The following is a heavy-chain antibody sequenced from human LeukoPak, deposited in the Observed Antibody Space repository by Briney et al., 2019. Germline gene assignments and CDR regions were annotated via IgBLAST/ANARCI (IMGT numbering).Heavy chain of an antibody. Sequence: GGSVRLSCAASGFTFSSYAMSWVRQAPGQGLEWVSAISGSGGSTYYADSVKGRFTNSRDNSKNTLYLQMNSLRAEDTAVYYCAKDPGIAVAGAWEYWGQGTLVTVSS. J-gene: IGHJ4*02. V-gene: IGHV3-23*01. CDR3: AKDPGIAVAGAWEY. CDR2: ISGSGGST. CDR1: GFTFSSYA. D-gene: IGHD6-19*01.